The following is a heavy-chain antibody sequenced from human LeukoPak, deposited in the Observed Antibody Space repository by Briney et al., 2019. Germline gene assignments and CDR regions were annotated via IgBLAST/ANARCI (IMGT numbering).Heavy chain of an antibody. CDR2: MNPNSGNT. CDR3: ARARTITMVRGVMGY. CDR1: GCTFTSYD. Sequence: ASVKVSCKASGCTFTSYDINWVRQATGQGLEWMGWMNPNSGNTGYAQKFQGRVTMTRNTSISTAYMELSSLRSEDTAVYYCARARTITMVRGVMGYWGQGTLVTVSS. J-gene: IGHJ4*02. V-gene: IGHV1-8*01. D-gene: IGHD3-10*01.